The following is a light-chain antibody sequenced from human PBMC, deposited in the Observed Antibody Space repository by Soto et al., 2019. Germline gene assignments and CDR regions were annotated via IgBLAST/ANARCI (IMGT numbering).Light chain of an antibody. Sequence: ESVLTQSPGTLSLSPGERATLSCRASQSVSSNYLAWYQQKPGQAPRLLIYGASTRATGIPDRFSGSGSGTDFTLTLSRLEPEDSAVYYCQQYGSSPTWTFGQGAKGQIK. J-gene: IGKJ1*01. V-gene: IGKV3-20*01. CDR1: QSVSSNY. CDR2: GAS. CDR3: QQYGSSPTWT.